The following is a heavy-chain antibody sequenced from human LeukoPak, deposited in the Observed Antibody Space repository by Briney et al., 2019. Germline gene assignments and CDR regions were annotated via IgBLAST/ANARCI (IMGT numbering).Heavy chain of an antibody. CDR1: GGSFSGYY. CDR2: INQSGGT. V-gene: IGHV4-34*01. J-gene: IGHJ5*02. D-gene: IGHD2-15*01. CDR3: ARGPRRNIRVAASGWFDP. Sequence: SETLSLTCAVYGGSFSGYYWSWIRQPPGKGLEWIGEINQSGGTNHNPSLKSRVTISVDTSKNQFSLKLSSVTAADTAVYYCARGPRRNIRVAASGWFDPWGQGTLVTVSS.